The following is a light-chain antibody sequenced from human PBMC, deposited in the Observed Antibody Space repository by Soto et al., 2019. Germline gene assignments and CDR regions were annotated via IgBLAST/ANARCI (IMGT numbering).Light chain of an antibody. CDR1: QSISSY. Sequence: EIVVTQSPATLSLSPGERATLSCRASQSISSYLAWYQQKPGQAPRLLIYDASNRATGIPARFSGSGSGTDFTLTISSLEAEDFAVYYCQQHSTSPLTFGGGTKVEIK. V-gene: IGKV3-11*01. CDR3: QQHSTSPLT. CDR2: DAS. J-gene: IGKJ4*01.